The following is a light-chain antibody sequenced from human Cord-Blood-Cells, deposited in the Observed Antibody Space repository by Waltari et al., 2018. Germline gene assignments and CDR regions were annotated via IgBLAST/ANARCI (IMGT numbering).Light chain of an antibody. CDR2: GKN. J-gene: IGLJ2*01. V-gene: IGLV3-19*01. Sequence: SSELTQDPAVAVALGQTVRIKSHGVSLRNHYASWYQQKPGQAPGLVIYGKNNRPSGIPDRFSGSSSGNTASLTITGAQAEDEADYYCNSRDSSGNHVVFGGGTKLTVL. CDR1: SLRNHY. CDR3: NSRDSSGNHVV.